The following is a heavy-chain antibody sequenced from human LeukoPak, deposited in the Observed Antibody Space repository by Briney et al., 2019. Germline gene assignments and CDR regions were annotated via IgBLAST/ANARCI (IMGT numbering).Heavy chain of an antibody. D-gene: IGHD3-9*01. V-gene: IGHV3-53*01. CDR1: GFTVSSNY. CDR2: IYSGGST. Sequence: GGSLRLSCAASGFTVSSNYMSWVRQAPGKGLDWVSVIYSGGSTDYADSVKGRFTISRDNSKNTLYLQMNSLRVEDTAVYYCARSSHYDILTGYSEEDAFDIWGQGTMVTVSS. CDR3: ARSSHYDILTGYSEEDAFDI. J-gene: IGHJ3*02.